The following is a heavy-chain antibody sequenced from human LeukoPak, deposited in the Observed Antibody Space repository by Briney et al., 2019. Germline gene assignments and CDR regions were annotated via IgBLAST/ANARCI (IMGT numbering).Heavy chain of an antibody. Sequence: GASLQISCKGSGYSFTSYWIGWVSQMPGKGLQCMGIIYSGDSDTRYSPSFQGQVTISADRSISTASLQWSSLKAPDTAMYYCARHETGPYFDYWGQGTLVTVSS. D-gene: IGHD1-1*01. CDR2: IYSGDSDT. CDR3: ARHETGPYFDY. V-gene: IGHV5-51*01. CDR1: GYSFTSYW. J-gene: IGHJ4*02.